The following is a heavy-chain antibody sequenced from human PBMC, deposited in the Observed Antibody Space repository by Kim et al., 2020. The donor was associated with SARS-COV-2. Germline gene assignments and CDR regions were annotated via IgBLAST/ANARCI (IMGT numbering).Heavy chain of an antibody. CDR1: GFTFSSYE. CDR3: ARVRGPYYFDSSGYYDALDV. CDR2: ISSSGSTI. D-gene: IGHD3-22*01. Sequence: GGSLRLSCAASGFTFSSYEMNWVRQAPGKGLEWVSYISSSGSTIYYADSVKGRFTISRDSAKNSLYLQMNSLRAEDTAVCYCARVRGPYYFDSSGYYDALDVWGQGTMVTVSS. V-gene: IGHV3-48*03. J-gene: IGHJ3*01.